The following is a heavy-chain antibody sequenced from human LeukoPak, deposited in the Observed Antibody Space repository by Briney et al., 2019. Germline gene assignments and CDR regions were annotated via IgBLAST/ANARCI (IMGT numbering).Heavy chain of an antibody. CDR1: GYTLTELS. D-gene: IGHD6-13*01. J-gene: IGHJ6*03. CDR2: FDPEDGET. CDR3: ATAMRSSSWYGYYYYMDV. Sequence: GASVKVSCKVSGYTLTELSMHWVRQAPGKGLEWMGGFDPEDGETIYAQKFQGRVTMTEDTSTDTAYMELSSLRSEDTAVYYCATAMRSSSWYGYYYYMDVWGKGTTVTISS. V-gene: IGHV1-24*01.